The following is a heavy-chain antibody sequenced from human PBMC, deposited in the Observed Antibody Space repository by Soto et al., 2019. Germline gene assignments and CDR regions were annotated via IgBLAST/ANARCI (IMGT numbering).Heavy chain of an antibody. CDR2: LYTGGST. J-gene: IGHJ6*04. V-gene: IGHV3-53*04. CDR3: ARGDLTDV. CDR1: GFTVSSYY. Sequence: EVQVVESGGGLVQPGGSLRLSCAASGFTVSSYYMSWVRQAPGKGLEWVSVLYTGGSTYYADSVNGRFTISRHNSENTLYLQMNGLRVEDTAVYYCARGDLTDVWGKGTTVTVSS.